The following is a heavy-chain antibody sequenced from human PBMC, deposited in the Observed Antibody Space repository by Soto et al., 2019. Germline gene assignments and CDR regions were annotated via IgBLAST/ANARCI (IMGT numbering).Heavy chain of an antibody. D-gene: IGHD3-22*01. CDR2: INAGNGNT. CDR1: GYTFTSYA. Sequence: ASVKVSCKASGYTFTSYAMHWVRQAPGQRLEWMGWINAGNGNTKYSQKFQGRVTITRDTSASTAYMELSSLRSEDTAVYYCASSYYYDSSGYSSLYYYYGMAVWGQGTTVTVSS. CDR3: ASSYYYDSSGYSSLYYYYGMAV. V-gene: IGHV1-3*01. J-gene: IGHJ6*02.